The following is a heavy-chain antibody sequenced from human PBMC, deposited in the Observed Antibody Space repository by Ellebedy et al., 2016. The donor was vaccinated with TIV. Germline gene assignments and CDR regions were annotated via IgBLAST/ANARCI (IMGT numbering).Heavy chain of an antibody. D-gene: IGHD6-13*01. V-gene: IGHV6-1*01. CDR3: GRRSSRNVMDV. J-gene: IGHJ6*02. CDR2: TYYRSKWYN. CDR1: GDSVSSKSAG. Sequence: SQTLSLTCAISGDSVSSKSAGWTWIRQSPSRGLEWLGRTYYRSKWYNDYAVSVKSRITINPDTSKNQFSLQLNSVTPEDTAVYYCGRRSSRNVMDVWGQGTTVTVSS.